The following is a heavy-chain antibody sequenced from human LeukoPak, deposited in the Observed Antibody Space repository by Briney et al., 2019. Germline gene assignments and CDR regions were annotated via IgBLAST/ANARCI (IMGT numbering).Heavy chain of an antibody. D-gene: IGHD3-9*01. J-gene: IGHJ4*02. Sequence: PSETLSLTCNVSGGSISTTTSSWGWAWIRQRPTKGLEWIGSIYYGGSPYYTSSLKSRVTISVDTSKNQFSLRLSSVTAADTAVYYCASHRLPPPKDFESWGQGTLVTVSS. V-gene: IGHV4-39*01. CDR3: ASHRLPPPKDFES. CDR1: GGSISTTTSS. CDR2: IYYGGSP.